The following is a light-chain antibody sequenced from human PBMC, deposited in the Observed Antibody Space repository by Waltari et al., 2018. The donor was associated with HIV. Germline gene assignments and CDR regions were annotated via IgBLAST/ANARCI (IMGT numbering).Light chain of an antibody. CDR1: QSVLYRSNNENY. Sequence: DIVMTQYPDSLAVSLGERATINCKSSQSVLYRSNNENYLAWYQQKPGQPPKLLIYWASTRESGVPDRFSGSGSGTDFTLTISSLQAEDVAVYYCQQYYSPPGWTFGQGTKVEIK. CDR2: WAS. J-gene: IGKJ1*01. CDR3: QQYYSPPGWT. V-gene: IGKV4-1*01.